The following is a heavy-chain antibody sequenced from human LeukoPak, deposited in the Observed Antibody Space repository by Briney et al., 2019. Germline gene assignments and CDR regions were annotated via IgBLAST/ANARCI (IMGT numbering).Heavy chain of an antibody. J-gene: IGHJ3*02. V-gene: IGHV3-7*01. Sequence: GGSLRLSCAASGFTLRYYWMSWVRQAPGKGLEWVANIKQDGSEKYYVDSVKGRFTISRDNAENSLSLQMSSLRVEDTAVYYCARIYCSSANCDRWNAFDMWGQGTMVTGSS. CDR1: GFTLRYYW. D-gene: IGHD2-2*02. CDR3: ARIYCSSANCDRWNAFDM. CDR2: IKQDGSEK.